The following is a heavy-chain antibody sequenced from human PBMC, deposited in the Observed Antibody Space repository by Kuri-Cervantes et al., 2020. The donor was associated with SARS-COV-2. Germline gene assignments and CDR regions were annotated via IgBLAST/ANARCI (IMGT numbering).Heavy chain of an antibody. CDR2: IKQDDTEY. V-gene: IGHV3-7*03. D-gene: IGHD4-11*01. Sequence: GGSLRLSCAASGFSFSTYWMNWVRQAPGKGLEWVANIKQDDTEYYYVDSVRGRFTISRDNAKNSMYLQMNSPRAEDTAIYYCVRGTEDYSGARSFFDSWGQGTPVTVSS. CDR1: GFSFSTYW. CDR3: VRGTEDYSGARSFFDS. J-gene: IGHJ4*02.